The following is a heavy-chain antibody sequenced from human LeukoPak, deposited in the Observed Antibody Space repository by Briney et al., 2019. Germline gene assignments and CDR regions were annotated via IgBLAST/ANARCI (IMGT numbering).Heavy chain of an antibody. J-gene: IGHJ4*02. Sequence: GGSLRLSCAASGFTVSSNYMSWVRQAPGKGLEWVSVIYSGGSTYYADSVKGRFTISRDNSKNTLYLQMNSLRAEDTAVYYCARDRRTMVRGVMDYWGQGTLVTVSS. CDR1: GFTVSSNY. D-gene: IGHD3-10*01. CDR3: ARDRRTMVRGVMDY. CDR2: IYSGGST. V-gene: IGHV3-66*01.